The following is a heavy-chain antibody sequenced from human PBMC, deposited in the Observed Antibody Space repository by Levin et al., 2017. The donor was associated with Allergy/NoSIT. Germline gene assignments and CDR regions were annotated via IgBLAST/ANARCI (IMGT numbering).Heavy chain of an antibody. V-gene: IGHV4-39*07. D-gene: IGHD3-3*02. CDR1: GGSISSSSYY. CDR3: ARAIRYAGRFDY. CDR2: IYYSGST. Sequence: SETLSLTCTVSGGSISSSSYYWGWIRQPPGKGLEWIGSIYYSGSTYYNPSLKSRVTISVDTSKNQFSLRLSSVTAADTAVYYCARAIRYAGRFDYWGQGTLVTVSS. J-gene: IGHJ4*02.